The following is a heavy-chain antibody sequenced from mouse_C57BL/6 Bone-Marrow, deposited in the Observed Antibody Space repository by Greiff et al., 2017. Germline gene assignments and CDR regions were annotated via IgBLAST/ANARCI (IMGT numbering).Heavy chain of an antibody. CDR3: ARGKTTVVDY. V-gene: IGHV1-50*01. CDR2: IDPSDSYT. D-gene: IGHD1-1*01. CDR1: GYTFTSYW. Sequence: QVQLKQPGAELVKPGASVKLSCKASGYTFTSYWMQWVKQRPGQGLEWIGEIDPSDSYTNYNQKFKGKATLTVDTSSSTAYMQLSSLTSEDSAVYYCARGKTTVVDYWGQGTTLTVSS. J-gene: IGHJ2*01.